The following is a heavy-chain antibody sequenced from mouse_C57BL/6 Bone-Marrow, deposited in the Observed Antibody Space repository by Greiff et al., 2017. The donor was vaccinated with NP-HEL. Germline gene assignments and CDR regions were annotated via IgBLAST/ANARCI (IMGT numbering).Heavy chain of an antibody. J-gene: IGHJ2*01. CDR2: IYPRCGNT. Sequence: QVQLQQSGAELARPGASVKLSCKASGYTFTSYGISWVKQRTGQGLEWIGEIYPRCGNTYYNEKFKGKATLTADKSSSTAYMELRSLTSEDSAVYVSARAVIEVAPWGQGTALTVSS. D-gene: IGHD1-1*01. CDR3: ARAVIEVAP. V-gene: IGHV1-81*01. CDR1: GYTFTSYG.